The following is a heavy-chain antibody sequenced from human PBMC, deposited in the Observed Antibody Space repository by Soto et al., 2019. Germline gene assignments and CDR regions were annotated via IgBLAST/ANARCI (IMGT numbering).Heavy chain of an antibody. V-gene: IGHV3-43*01. CDR1: GFTFDDYA. CDR3: AKDISRPGGGDYYYGMDV. D-gene: IGHD3-16*01. Sequence: PGGSLSLSCAASGFTFDDYAMHWVRHAPGKGLEWISLISWDGGSTYYADSVKGRFTISRDNSKNSLYLQMNSLRTEDTALYYCAKDISRPGGGDYYYGMDVWGQGTTVTVSS. CDR2: ISWDGGST. J-gene: IGHJ6*02.